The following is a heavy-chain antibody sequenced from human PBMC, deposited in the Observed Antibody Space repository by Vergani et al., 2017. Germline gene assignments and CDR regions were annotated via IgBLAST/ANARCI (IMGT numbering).Heavy chain of an antibody. CDR2: ISSIGSTI. CDR3: AKGLITMVRGVISPDYGMDV. D-gene: IGHD3-10*01. J-gene: IGHJ6*02. V-gene: IGHV3-11*01. CDR1: GFTFSDYY. Sequence: QVQLVESGGGLVKPGGSLRLSCAASGFTFSDYYMSWIRQAPGKGLERVSYISSIGSTIYYADSVKGRFTISRDNAKNSLYLQMNSLSAEDTAVYYCAKGLITMVRGVISPDYGMDVWGQGTTVTVSS.